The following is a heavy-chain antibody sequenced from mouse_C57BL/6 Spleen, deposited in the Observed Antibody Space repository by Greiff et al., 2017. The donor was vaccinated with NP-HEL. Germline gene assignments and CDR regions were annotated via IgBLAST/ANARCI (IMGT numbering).Heavy chain of an antibody. CDR1: GYTFTSYW. CDR2: IDPSDSYT. J-gene: IGHJ2*01. CDR3: ARVGDSSGYVDY. D-gene: IGHD3-2*02. Sequence: QVQLQQPGAELVMPGASVKLSCKASGYTFTSYWMHWVKQRPGQGLEWIGEIDPSDSYTNYNQKFKGKSTLTVDKSSSTAYMQLSSLTSEDSAVYYCARVGDSSGYVDYWGQGTTLTVSS. V-gene: IGHV1-69*01.